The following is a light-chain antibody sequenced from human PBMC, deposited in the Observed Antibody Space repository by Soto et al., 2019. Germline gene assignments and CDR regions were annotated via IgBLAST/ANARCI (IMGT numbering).Light chain of an antibody. V-gene: IGLV2-14*01. CDR2: EVS. CDR3: TSYTSSRPVV. J-gene: IGLJ2*01. CDR1: SSDVGGYNY. Sequence: QSALTQPASVSGSLGQSITISCTGTSSDVGGYNYVSWYQQHPVKAPKLMIYEVSNRPSGVSNRFSGSKSGNTASLTISGLQAEDEADYYCTSYTSSRPVVFGGGTKLTVL.